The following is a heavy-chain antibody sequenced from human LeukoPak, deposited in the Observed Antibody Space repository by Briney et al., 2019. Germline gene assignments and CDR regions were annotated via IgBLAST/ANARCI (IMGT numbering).Heavy chain of an antibody. Sequence: GGSLRLSCAASGFTFSSYAMSWVRQAPGRGLEWVSTISGSGGSTCYADSVKGRFTISRDNSKNTLYLQMNSLRAEDTAVYYCATAPSGTTRPRWFDPWGQGTLVTVSS. V-gene: IGHV3-23*01. CDR1: GFTFSSYA. D-gene: IGHD1-1*01. CDR2: ISGSGGST. CDR3: ATAPSGTTRPRWFDP. J-gene: IGHJ5*02.